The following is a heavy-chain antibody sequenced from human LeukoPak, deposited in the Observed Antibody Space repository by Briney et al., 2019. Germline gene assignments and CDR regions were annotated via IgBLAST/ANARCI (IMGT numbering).Heavy chain of an antibody. J-gene: IGHJ4*02. V-gene: IGHV3-30*18. Sequence: GGSLRLSCAASGFTFSTYGMHWVRQAPGEGLEWVALVSSDGSKTYYADTVQGRFTISRDNSKNTLYLQMNSLRAEDTAVYYCVKQCGGWYYFDYWGQGTLVTVSS. CDR3: VKQCGGWYYFDY. D-gene: IGHD2-15*01. CDR1: GFTFSTYG. CDR2: VSSDGSKT.